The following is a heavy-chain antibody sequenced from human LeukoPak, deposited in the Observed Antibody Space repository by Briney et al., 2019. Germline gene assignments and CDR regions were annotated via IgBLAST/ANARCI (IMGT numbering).Heavy chain of an antibody. D-gene: IGHD6-19*01. J-gene: IGHJ4*02. V-gene: IGHV3-21*01. CDR2: ISSSSSYI. CDR3: ARRPGIHSSGWYYFDY. CDR1: GFTFSSYS. Sequence: GGSLRLSCAASGFTFSSYSMNWVRQAPGKGLEWVSSISSSSSYIYYADSVKGRFTLSRDNAKNSLYLQMNSLRAEDTAVYYCARRPGIHSSGWYYFDYWGQGTLVTVSS.